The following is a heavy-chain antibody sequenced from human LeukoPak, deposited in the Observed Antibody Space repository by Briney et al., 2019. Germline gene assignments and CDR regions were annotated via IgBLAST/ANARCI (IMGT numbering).Heavy chain of an antibody. J-gene: IGHJ4*02. CDR2: ISSSGSTI. CDR3: ARGVAAYNYWFDF. Sequence: GGSLRLSCAASGFTFSDYYMSWIRQAPGKGLEWVSYISSSGSTIYYADSVKGRFTISRDNAKNTLYLQMNSLRAEDTAVYYCARGVAAYNYWFDFWGQGTLVTVSS. V-gene: IGHV3-11*04. D-gene: IGHD5-24*01. CDR1: GFTFSDYY.